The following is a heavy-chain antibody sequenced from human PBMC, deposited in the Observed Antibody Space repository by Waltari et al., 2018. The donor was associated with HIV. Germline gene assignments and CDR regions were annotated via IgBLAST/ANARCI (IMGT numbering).Heavy chain of an antibody. CDR3: ARSGSYRGYFDY. Sequence: QVQLQESGPGLVKPSETLSLTCTVSGGSISSYYWSWIRQPPGKGLEWIGYIYYSGSTNYSPSLKSRVAISVDTSKNQFSLKRSSVTAADTAVYYCARSGSYRGYFDYWGQGTLVTVSS. CDR2: IYYSGST. D-gene: IGHD1-26*01. V-gene: IGHV4-59*01. J-gene: IGHJ4*02. CDR1: GGSISSYY.